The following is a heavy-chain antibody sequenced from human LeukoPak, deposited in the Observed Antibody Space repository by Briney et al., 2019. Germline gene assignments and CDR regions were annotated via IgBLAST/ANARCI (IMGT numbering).Heavy chain of an antibody. Sequence: GGSLRLSCAASGFTFSSYAISSVRQAPGKGLEWVSAISGSGGSTYYADSVKGRFTISRDNSKNTLYLQMNSLRAEDTAVYYCAKPSSGSYDYWGQGTLVTVSS. J-gene: IGHJ4*02. D-gene: IGHD1-26*01. CDR3: AKPSSGSYDY. V-gene: IGHV3-23*01. CDR2: ISGSGGST. CDR1: GFTFSSYA.